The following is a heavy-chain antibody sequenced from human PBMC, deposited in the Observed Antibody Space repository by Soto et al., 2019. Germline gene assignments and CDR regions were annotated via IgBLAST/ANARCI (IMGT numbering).Heavy chain of an antibody. D-gene: IGHD6-19*01. CDR2: IPGDGADT. J-gene: IGHJ4*02. CDR3: VRGLNGWSGLDY. V-gene: IGHV3-74*01. Sequence: EVQLVESGGDSAQPGGSLRLSCAASGFTFSDYWMYWVRQAPGKGPVWVSRIPGDGADTQYADSVKGRFTISRDNSGNTLFLQMTGLRAEDTGVYYCVRGLNGWSGLDYWGQGTLVTVTS. CDR1: GFTFSDYW.